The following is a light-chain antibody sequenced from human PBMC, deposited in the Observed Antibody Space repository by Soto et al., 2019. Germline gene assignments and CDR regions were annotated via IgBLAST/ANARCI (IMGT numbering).Light chain of an antibody. V-gene: IGKV1-12*01. J-gene: IGKJ3*01. CDR3: QQANAFPYI. CDR1: QAISNW. Sequence: DIQMTQSPSSVSASVGDKVTITCRASQAISNWLAWYQQKPGKAPKLLIYAASRLQSGVPSRFSGSGSGTDFSLTISSLQPEDFASYYCQQANAFPYIFGPGTKVEIK. CDR2: AAS.